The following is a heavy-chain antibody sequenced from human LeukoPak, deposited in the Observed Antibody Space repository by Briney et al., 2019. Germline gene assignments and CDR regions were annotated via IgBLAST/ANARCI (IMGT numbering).Heavy chain of an antibody. D-gene: IGHD1-26*01. J-gene: IGHJ5*02. CDR2: IHYSGST. Sequence: SETLSLTCTVSGGSISSYYWSWVRQTPGKGLEWIGSIHYSGSTYYNPSLKSRVTISEDTSKNQFSLKLSSVTAADTAVYYCAREVRSAWASFDPWGQGTLVTVSS. CDR1: GGSISSYY. V-gene: IGHV4-59*12. CDR3: AREVRSAWASFDP.